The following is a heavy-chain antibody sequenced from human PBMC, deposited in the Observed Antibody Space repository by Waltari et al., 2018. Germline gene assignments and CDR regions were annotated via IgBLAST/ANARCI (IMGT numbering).Heavy chain of an antibody. D-gene: IGHD3-16*01. J-gene: IGHJ4*01. CDR2: IRSKINNDAT. V-gene: IGHV3-73*02. CDR3: AKQKTGGANDF. CDR1: GFNFNMST. Sequence: EVHLVESGGGLVQPGGSLKIACAASGFNFNMSTIHWVRQAPGKGLEWIGRIRSKINNDATAYGASVKDRFSISRDDSRNTAFLEMNSLKTDDSAVYYCAKQKTGGANDFWGQGTLVTV.